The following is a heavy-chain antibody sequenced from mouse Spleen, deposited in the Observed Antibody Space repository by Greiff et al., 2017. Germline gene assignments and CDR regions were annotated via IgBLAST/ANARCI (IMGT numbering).Heavy chain of an antibody. CDR2: INPNNGGT. Sequence: VQLQQSGPELVKPGASVKISCKASGYTFTDYYMNWVKQSHGKSLEWIGDINPNNGGTSYNQKFKGKATLTVDKSSSTAYMELRSLTSEDSAVYYCARSWDDWYFDVWGAGTTVTVSS. V-gene: IGHV1-26*01. CDR3: ARSWDDWYFDV. D-gene: IGHD4-1*01. CDR1: GYTFTDYY. J-gene: IGHJ1*01.